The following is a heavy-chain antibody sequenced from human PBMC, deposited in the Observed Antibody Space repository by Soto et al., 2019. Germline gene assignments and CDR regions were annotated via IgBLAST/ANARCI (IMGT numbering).Heavy chain of an antibody. CDR3: ARASGSGWYYFDS. CDR1: GGSISSYY. V-gene: IGHV4-59*01. D-gene: IGHD6-19*01. J-gene: IGHJ4*02. Sequence: SETVSLTCTVSGGSISSYYWSWIRQPPGKGLEWIGYIYYSGSTYYNPSLKSRVTISVDTSKNQFSLKVTSVTAADTAVYYCARASGSGWYYFDSWGPGTLVTAPQ. CDR2: IYYSGST.